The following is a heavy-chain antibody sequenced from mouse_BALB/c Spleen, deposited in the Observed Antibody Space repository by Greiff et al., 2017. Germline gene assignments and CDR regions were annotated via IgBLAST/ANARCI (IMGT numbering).Heavy chain of an antibody. CDR2: IYPGSGST. J-gene: IGHJ3*01. CDR3: TRDGNYLAWFAY. Sequence: LQQPGSELVRPGASVKLSCKASGYTFTSYWMHWVKQRPGQGLEWIGNIYPGSGSTNYDEKFKSKATLTVDTSSSTAYMQLSSLTSEDSAVYYCTRDGNYLAWFAYWGQGTLVTVSA. D-gene: IGHD2-1*01. CDR1: GYTFTSYW. V-gene: IGHV1S22*01.